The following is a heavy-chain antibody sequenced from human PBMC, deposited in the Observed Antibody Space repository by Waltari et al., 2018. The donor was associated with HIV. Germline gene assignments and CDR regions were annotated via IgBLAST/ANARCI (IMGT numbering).Heavy chain of an antibody. CDR3: TKGRRGALFGDE. D-gene: IGHD3-3*01. CDR1: GYSFIDFD. V-gene: IGHV1-8*02. CDR2: MNPDNGDA. J-gene: IGHJ4*02. Sequence: QVQLVQSGAEITKPRASVRVSCKASGYSFIDFDINWVRRPPGRGLEWVGWMNPDNGDAGYGHKFKGRFSLTRDTSTDTAYMDVTNLKSEDTAIYYCTKGRRGALFGDEWGQGTLVTVSS.